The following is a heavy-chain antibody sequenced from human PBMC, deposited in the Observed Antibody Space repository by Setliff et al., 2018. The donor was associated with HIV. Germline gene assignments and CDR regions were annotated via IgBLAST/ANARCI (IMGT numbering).Heavy chain of an antibody. CDR2: ISYDGGNK. J-gene: IGHJ6*03. V-gene: IGHV3-30*04. CDR3: ARDGERVVIVAGSDYYYYMDV. Sequence: PGGSLRLSCAASGFTFSSYAMHWVRQAPGKGLEWVAVISYDGGNKYYADSVKGRFTISRDNSKNTLYLQKNSLRPEDTAVYYCARDGERVVIVAGSDYYYYMDVWGKGTTVTVSS. D-gene: IGHD2-15*01. CDR1: GFTFSSYA.